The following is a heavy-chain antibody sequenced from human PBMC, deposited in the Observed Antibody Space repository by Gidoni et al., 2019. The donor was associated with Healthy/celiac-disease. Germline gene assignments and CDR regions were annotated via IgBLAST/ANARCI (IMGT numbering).Heavy chain of an antibody. D-gene: IGHD3-22*01. V-gene: IGHV3-23*01. CDR1: GFTFSSYA. J-gene: IGHJ3*02. CDR3: AKHDSSGYYRSGAFDI. CDR2: ISGSGGST. Sequence: EVQLLESGGGLVQPGGSLRLSCAASGFTFSSYAMGWVRQAPGKGLEWVSVISGSGGSTYYEDSVKGRFTISRDNSKNTLYLQMNSLRAEDTAVYYCAKHDSSGYYRSGAFDIWGQGTMVTVSS.